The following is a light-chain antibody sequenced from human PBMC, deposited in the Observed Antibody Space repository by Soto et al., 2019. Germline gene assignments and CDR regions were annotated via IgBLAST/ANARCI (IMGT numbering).Light chain of an antibody. CDR2: GAS. Sequence: EIVLTQSPGTLSLSPGERATLSCRASQSVSSSYLAWYQQKPGQAPRLLIYGASSRATGIPDRFSGSGSGTDFTLTISSLQSEDFAVYYCQQFSSYPLTFGGGTKVDI. V-gene: IGKV3-20*01. CDR3: QQFSSYPLT. J-gene: IGKJ4*01. CDR1: QSVSSSY.